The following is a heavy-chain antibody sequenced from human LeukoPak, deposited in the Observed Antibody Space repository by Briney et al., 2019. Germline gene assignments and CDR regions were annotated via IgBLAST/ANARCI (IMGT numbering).Heavy chain of an antibody. V-gene: IGHV4-59*01. J-gene: IGHJ2*01. Sequence: SETLSLTCTVSGGSISSYYWSWIRQPPGKGLEWIGYIYYSGSTNYNPSLRSRVTISVDTSKKQFSLKLNSVTAADTAVYYCARMKDGSSWYFDLWGRGTLVTVSS. CDR3: ARMKDGSSWYFDL. CDR1: GGSISSYY. D-gene: IGHD2-15*01. CDR2: IYYSGST.